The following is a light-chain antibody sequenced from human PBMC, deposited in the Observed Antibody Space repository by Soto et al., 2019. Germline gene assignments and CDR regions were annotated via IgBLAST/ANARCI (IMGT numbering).Light chain of an antibody. CDR2: AAS. Sequence: DIQMTQSPSSLSASVIDKVTITCRASQSISNYLNWYQQKVGKAPQLLIYAASSLQSGVSPRFTGSGSGTDFTLTISNLQPEDFATYYCQQSYSTPPTTFGQGTKWISN. V-gene: IGKV1-39*01. CDR3: QQSYSTPPTT. J-gene: IGKJ1*01. CDR1: QSISNY.